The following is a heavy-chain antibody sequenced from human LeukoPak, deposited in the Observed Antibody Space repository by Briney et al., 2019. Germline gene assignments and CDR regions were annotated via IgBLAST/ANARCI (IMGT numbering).Heavy chain of an antibody. CDR3: AKDKEVLTVD. Sequence: PGGSLRLSCAASGFSFSSYEMNWVRQAPGKGLEWVSYISSGGSTTHYSDSVKGRFTISRDNSKNSLYLQMNSLRAEDTAVYYCAKDKEVLTVDWGQGTLVTVSS. CDR1: GFSFSSYE. V-gene: IGHV3-48*03. D-gene: IGHD3-10*01. CDR2: ISSGGSTT. J-gene: IGHJ4*02.